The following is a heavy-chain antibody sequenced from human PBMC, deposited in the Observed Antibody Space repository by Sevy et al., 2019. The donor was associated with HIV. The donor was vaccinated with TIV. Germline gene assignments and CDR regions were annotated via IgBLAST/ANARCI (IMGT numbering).Heavy chain of an antibody. CDR1: GFTFTYYT. V-gene: IGHV1-3*01. D-gene: IGHD2-15*01. CDR2: INPGNGNK. J-gene: IGHJ5*02. Sequence: ASVKVSCKASGFTFTYYTVHWVRQAPGQGLEWMGWINPGNGNKRYSQKFQGRVTITTDTSATTTYMALSSLRPEDTAVYYCAPSPGGTKHFNPWGQGTRVTVSS. CDR3: APSPGGTKHFNP.